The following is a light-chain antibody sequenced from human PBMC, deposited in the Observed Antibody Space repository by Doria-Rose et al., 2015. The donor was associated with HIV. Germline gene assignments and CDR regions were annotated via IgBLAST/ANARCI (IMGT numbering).Light chain of an antibody. J-gene: IGLJ1*01. CDR3: QSYDSSLSGYV. Sequence: QTVVTQEPSVSEAPGQRVTISCTWSSSNIGAGYDVHWYQQLPGTAPKLLIYGNINRPSGVPDRISGSKSGTSASLAITGLQAEDEADYYCQSYDSSLSGYVFGTGTKVTVL. CDR2: GNI. CDR1: SSNIGAGYD. V-gene: IGLV1-40*01.